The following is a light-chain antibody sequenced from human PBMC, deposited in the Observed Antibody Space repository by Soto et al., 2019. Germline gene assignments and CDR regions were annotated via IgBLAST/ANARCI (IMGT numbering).Light chain of an antibody. V-gene: IGKV1-39*01. Sequence: DIQMTQSPSSLAASVGDSVTITCRASQSISSYLNWYQQKPGKAPKLLIYAASSLQSGVPSRFSGSASGTDFTLTISSLQPEDFATYYCQQSYSTPRTFGQGTKV. J-gene: IGKJ1*01. CDR2: AAS. CDR3: QQSYSTPRT. CDR1: QSISSY.